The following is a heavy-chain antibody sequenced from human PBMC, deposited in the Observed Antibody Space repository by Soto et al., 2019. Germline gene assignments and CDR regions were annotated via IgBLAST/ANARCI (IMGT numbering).Heavy chain of an antibody. CDR2: VIPIFGTG. CDR1: GGTFSSYA. V-gene: IGHV1-69*13. CDR3: ASLDYYGAGATNSYYGYHG. D-gene: IGHD4-17*01. J-gene: IGHJ6*02. Sequence: SVKVSSKSSGGTFSSYAISWVRQAPGQRLEWMGGVIPIFGTGNYALKFQGRVTITADECTSTDYMELSSLRSEDTAVYSCASLDYYGAGATNSYYGYHGWGQGSTLTVAS.